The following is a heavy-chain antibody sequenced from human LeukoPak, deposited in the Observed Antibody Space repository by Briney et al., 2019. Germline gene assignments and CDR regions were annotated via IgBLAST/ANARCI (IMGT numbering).Heavy chain of an antibody. J-gene: IGHJ4*02. D-gene: IGHD3-22*01. CDR1: GGSISSYY. Sequence: SETLSLTCTVSGGSISSYYWSWIRQPAGKGLEWIGRIYTSGSTNYNPSLNSPVTMSVDTSKNQFSLKLRSVTAAATAVYYCARVGGGYYYDSSGYYRDYYFDYWGQGTLVTVSS. V-gene: IGHV4-4*07. CDR2: IYTSGST. CDR3: ARVGGGYYYDSSGYYRDYYFDY.